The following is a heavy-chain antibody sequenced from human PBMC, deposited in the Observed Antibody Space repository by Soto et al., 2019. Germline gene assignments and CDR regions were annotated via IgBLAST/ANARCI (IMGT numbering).Heavy chain of an antibody. CDR3: AKPVQVAPGYYYGMDV. CDR2: IRVGGAGT. CDR1: GFNFSSYA. Sequence: EVQLLESGGGLVQPGGSLRLSCAASGFNFSSYAMTWVRQAPGKGLEWVSAIRVGGAGTFYADSVKGRFTISRDNSKNRLALQMNSLRAEDTAVYYCAKPVQVAPGYYYGMDVCGQGTTVTVSS. J-gene: IGHJ6*02. V-gene: IGHV3-23*01.